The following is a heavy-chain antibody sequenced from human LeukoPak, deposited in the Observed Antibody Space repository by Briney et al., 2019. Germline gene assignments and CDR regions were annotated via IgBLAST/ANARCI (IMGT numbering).Heavy chain of an antibody. CDR1: GFTFSSYG. V-gene: IGHV3-30*18. J-gene: IGHJ4*02. Sequence: EGSLRLSCAASGFTFSSYGMHWVRQAPGKGLDWVAVISYDGSNKYYADSVKGRFTISRDNSKNTLYLQMNSLRAEDTAVYYCAKVMYYDPDYWGQGTLVTVSS. D-gene: IGHD3-3*01. CDR2: ISYDGSNK. CDR3: AKVMYYDPDY.